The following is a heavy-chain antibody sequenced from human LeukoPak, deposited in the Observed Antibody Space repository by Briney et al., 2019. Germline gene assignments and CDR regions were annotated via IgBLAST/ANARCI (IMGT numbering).Heavy chain of an antibody. CDR1: GYTFTGYY. Sequence: ASVKVSCKASGYTFTGYYMHWVRQAPGQGLEWMGWINPNSGGTNYAQKFQGRVTMTRDTSISTADMELSRLRCDDTAVYYCAREKRGYDYVWGSYRYTCWFDPWGQGTLVTVSS. CDR2: INPNSGGT. CDR3: AREKRGYDYVWGSYRYTCWFDP. V-gene: IGHV1-2*02. J-gene: IGHJ5*02. D-gene: IGHD3-16*02.